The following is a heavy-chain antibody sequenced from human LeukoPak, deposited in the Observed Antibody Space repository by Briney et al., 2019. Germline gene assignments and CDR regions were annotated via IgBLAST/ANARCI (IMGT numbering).Heavy chain of an antibody. CDR2: VNPNSGGT. Sequence: ASVKVSCKASGYTFTCYDMHWVRQAPGQGLEWMGWVNPNSGGTNYAQKFQGRVTMTEDTSTDTAYMELSSLRSEDTAVYYCATTLRTAERGVIDYWGQGTLVTVSS. CDR1: GYTFTCYD. D-gene: IGHD3-10*01. V-gene: IGHV1-2*02. J-gene: IGHJ4*02. CDR3: ATTLRTAERGVIDY.